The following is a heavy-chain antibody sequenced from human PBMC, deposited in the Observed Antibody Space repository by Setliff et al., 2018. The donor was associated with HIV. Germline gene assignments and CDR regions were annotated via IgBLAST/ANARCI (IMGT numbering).Heavy chain of an antibody. J-gene: IGHJ6*02. Sequence: WASVKVSCKVSGYTLSELSRHWVRQGPGKGLEWMGGFDPEDGQRIYAQKFQGRVTMTEDTSTDTAYMELSSLSFEDTAVYYCATTGPYSGSLYGMDVWGQGTTVTVSS. CDR2: FDPEDGQR. CDR1: GYTLSELS. D-gene: IGHD1-26*01. V-gene: IGHV1-24*01. CDR3: ATTGPYSGSLYGMDV.